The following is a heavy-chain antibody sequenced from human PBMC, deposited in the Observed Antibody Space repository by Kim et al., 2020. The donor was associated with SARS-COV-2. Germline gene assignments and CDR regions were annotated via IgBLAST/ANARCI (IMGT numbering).Heavy chain of an antibody. CDR1: GGSFSGYY. CDR2: INHSGST. Sequence: SETLSLTCAVYGGSFSGYYWSWIRQPPGKGLEWIGEINHSGSTNYNPSLKSRVTISVDTSKNQFSLKLSSVTAADTAVYYCVRRRIAVAGYFDYWGQGTL. CDR3: VRRRIAVAGYFDY. J-gene: IGHJ4*02. D-gene: IGHD6-19*01. V-gene: IGHV4-34*01.